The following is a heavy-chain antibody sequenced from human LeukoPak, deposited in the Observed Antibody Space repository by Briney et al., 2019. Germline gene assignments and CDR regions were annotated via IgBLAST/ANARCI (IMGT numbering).Heavy chain of an antibody. CDR3: ASLKGMAIRYYYYYYYMDV. CDR1: GGSFSGYY. Sequence: PSETLSLTCAVYGGSFSGYYWSWIRQPPGKGLEWIGEINHSGSTNYNPSLKSRVTISVDTSKNQFSLKLSSVTAADTAVYYCASLKGMAIRYYYYYYYMDVWGKGTTVTVSS. V-gene: IGHV4-34*01. D-gene: IGHD5-24*01. J-gene: IGHJ6*03. CDR2: INHSGST.